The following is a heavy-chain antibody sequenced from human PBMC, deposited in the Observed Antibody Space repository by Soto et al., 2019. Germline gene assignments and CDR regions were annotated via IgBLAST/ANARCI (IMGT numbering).Heavy chain of an antibody. CDR3: ASQVHHPGPYFMDV. V-gene: IGHV4-4*02. Sequence: SETLSLTCAVSSGSISSSNWWSWVRQPPGKGLEWIGEIYHSGSTNYNPSLKSRVTISVDKSKNQFSLKLSSVTAADTAVYYCASQVHHPGPYFMDVWGKGTTVTVSS. CDR2: IYHSGST. CDR1: SGSISSSNW. D-gene: IGHD3-10*01. J-gene: IGHJ6*03.